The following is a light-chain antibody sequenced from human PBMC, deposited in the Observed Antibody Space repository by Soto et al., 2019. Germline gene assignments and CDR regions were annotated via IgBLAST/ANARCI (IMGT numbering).Light chain of an antibody. V-gene: IGLV2-14*01. J-gene: IGLJ2*01. CDR1: SSDVGGYNY. Sequence: QSALTQPASVSGSPGQSITISCTGTSSDVGGYNYVSWYQQHPGKAPKLMIDEVTNRPSGISNRFSGSKSGNTASLTISGLQAEDEADYYCSSYISSSTLVFGGGTKLTVL. CDR2: EVT. CDR3: SSYISSSTLV.